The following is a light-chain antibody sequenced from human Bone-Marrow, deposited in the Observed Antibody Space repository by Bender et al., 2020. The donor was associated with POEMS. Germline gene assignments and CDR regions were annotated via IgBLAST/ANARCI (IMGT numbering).Light chain of an antibody. CDR3: QTWDTNPV. V-gene: IGLV3-1*01. J-gene: IGLJ2*01. Sequence: SYELTQSPSVSVSPGQTASIACSGDKLGDKYVSWYQQKTGQSPVLVIYQDNKRPSGIPERFSASNSGNTATLTISGAQALDEADYYCQTWDTNPVFGGGTKLTVL. CDR2: QDN. CDR1: KLGDKY.